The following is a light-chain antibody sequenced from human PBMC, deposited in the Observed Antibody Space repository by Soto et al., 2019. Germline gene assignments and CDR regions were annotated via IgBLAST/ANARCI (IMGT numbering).Light chain of an antibody. Sequence: QSALTQPRSGSGSPGQSVTISFTGTSSDVGDYNYVSWYQQHPGKAPKLMIYDVSKRPSGVPDRFSGSKSGNTASLTISGLQAEDEADYYCCSYAGSYTHYVFGSGTKVTVL. J-gene: IGLJ1*01. CDR3: CSYAGSYTHYV. CDR2: DVS. V-gene: IGLV2-11*01. CDR1: SSDVGDYNY.